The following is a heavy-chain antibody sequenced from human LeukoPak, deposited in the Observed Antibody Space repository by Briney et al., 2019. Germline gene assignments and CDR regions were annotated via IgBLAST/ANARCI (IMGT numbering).Heavy chain of an antibody. D-gene: IGHD3-3*01. Sequence: GESLKISCKGSGYSFTSYWISWVRQMPGKGLEWMGRIDPSDSYTNYSPSFQGHVTVSADKSISTAYLQWSSLKASDTAMYYCARHGVGRRAFDIWGQGTMVTVSS. CDR1: GYSFTSYW. J-gene: IGHJ3*02. V-gene: IGHV5-10-1*01. CDR2: IDPSDSYT. CDR3: ARHGVGRRAFDI.